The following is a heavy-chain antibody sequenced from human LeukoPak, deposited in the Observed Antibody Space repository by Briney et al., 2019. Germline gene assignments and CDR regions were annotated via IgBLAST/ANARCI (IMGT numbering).Heavy chain of an antibody. J-gene: IGHJ3*02. CDR3: ASPYYYGSGSFDVFDI. V-gene: IGHV5-51*01. Sequence: GESLKISCKGSGYRFNAYWIAWVRQMPGKGLEWMGIIYPDDSDTRYSPSFQGQVTISADKSISTAFLQWSSLKASDTAMYFCASPYYYGSGSFDVFDIWGQGTMVTVSS. CDR1: GYRFNAYW. CDR2: IYPDDSDT. D-gene: IGHD3-10*01.